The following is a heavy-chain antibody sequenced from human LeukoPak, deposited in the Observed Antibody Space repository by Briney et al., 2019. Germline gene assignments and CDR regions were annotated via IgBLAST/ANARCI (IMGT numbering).Heavy chain of an antibody. J-gene: IGHJ3*02. Sequence: PSETLSLTCTVSGGSIREYYLSWIRQPPGKGLEWIGYIYNSGSTNYSPSLKSRVTISVGTSKNHFSLKLSSVTAADTAVYYCARELVLGVIGAFDIWGQGTMVTVSS. D-gene: IGHD3-10*01. V-gene: IGHV4-59*01. CDR1: GGSIREYY. CDR2: IYNSGST. CDR3: ARELVLGVIGAFDI.